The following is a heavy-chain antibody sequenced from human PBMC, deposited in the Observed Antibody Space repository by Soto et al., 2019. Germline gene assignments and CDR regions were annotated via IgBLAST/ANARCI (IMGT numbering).Heavy chain of an antibody. CDR3: ARVKPRELNVTYYYYGMDV. CDR2: LHYTGST. D-gene: IGHD1-26*01. V-gene: IGHV4-59*01. J-gene: IGHJ6*02. Sequence: PSETLSLTCTVSGGSISAYYWSWLRQPPGKGLEWIGYLHYTGSTSYNPSLKSRVTVSVDMSRNQFSLKLTSVTAADTAVYYCARVKPRELNVTYYYYGMDVWGQGTTVTVSS. CDR1: GGSISAYY.